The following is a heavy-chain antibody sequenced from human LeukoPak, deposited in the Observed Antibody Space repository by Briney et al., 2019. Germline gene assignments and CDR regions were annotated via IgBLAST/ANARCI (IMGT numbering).Heavy chain of an antibody. Sequence: HPGGSLRLSCAASGFTFTNYAMSWVRQAPGKGLEWVSVIGKSGTTYYADSVKGRFTISRDNSKSTLYLQMNNPRAEDTAVYYCAKRDSTGLHYFDYWGQGTLVTVSS. J-gene: IGHJ4*02. CDR2: IGKSGTT. D-gene: IGHD1-1*01. CDR1: GFTFTNYA. CDR3: AKRDSTGLHYFDY. V-gene: IGHV3-23*01.